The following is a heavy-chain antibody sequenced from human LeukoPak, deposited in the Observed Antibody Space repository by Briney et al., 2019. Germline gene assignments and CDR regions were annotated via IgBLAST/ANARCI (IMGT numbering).Heavy chain of an antibody. CDR3: ARHFGSGSYYYHYMDV. CDR2: ITSSSSII. J-gene: IGHJ6*03. Sequence: GGSLRLSCAASGFTFSSYWMSWVRQAPGRGLEWISHITSSSSIIYYADSVQGRFTISRDDAKNSLYLQMNSLRAEDTAVYYCARHFGSGSYYYHYMDVWGKGTTVTVSS. V-gene: IGHV3-48*01. D-gene: IGHD3-10*01. CDR1: GFTFSSYW.